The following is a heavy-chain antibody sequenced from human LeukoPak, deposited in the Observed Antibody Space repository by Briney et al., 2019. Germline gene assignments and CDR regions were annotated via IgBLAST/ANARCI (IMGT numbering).Heavy chain of an antibody. Sequence: GGSLRLSCAASGFTFSNAWMSWVRQAPGKGLEWVGRIKSKTDGGTTDYAAPVKGRFTISRDNAKNSLYLQMNSLRVEDTAVYYCARAGKDTSGYYDYWGQGTLVTVSS. CDR1: GFTFSNAW. D-gene: IGHD3-22*01. J-gene: IGHJ4*02. CDR3: ARAGKDTSGYYDY. V-gene: IGHV3-15*01. CDR2: IKSKTDGGTT.